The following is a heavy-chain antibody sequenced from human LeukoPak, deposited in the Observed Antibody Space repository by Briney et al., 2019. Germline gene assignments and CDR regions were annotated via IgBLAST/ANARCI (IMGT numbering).Heavy chain of an antibody. Sequence: ASGTLSLTCAVSGGSISSSNWWSWVRQHPGKGLEWIGYIYYSGNTYYNPSLKSRITISVDTSKNQFSLKLSSVTAADTAVYYCARDRDCSSTSCDYGMDVWGRGTTVTVSS. CDR2: IYYSGNT. D-gene: IGHD2-2*01. CDR3: ARDRDCSSTSCDYGMDV. V-gene: IGHV4-4*02. CDR1: GGSISSSNW. J-gene: IGHJ6*02.